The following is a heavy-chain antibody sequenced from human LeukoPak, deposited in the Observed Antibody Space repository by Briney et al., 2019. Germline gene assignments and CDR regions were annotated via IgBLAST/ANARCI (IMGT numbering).Heavy chain of an antibody. J-gene: IGHJ6*02. V-gene: IGHV1-46*01. CDR2: INPSGGST. CDR1: GYTFTSYY. D-gene: IGHD2-2*01. Sequence: EASVKVSYKASGYTFTSYYMHWVRQAPGQGLEWMGIINPSGGSTSYAQKFQGRVTMTRDTSTSTVYMELSSLRSEDTAVYYCARDSKLRYQLLPLYYYYGMDVWGQGTTVIVSS. CDR3: ARDSKLRYQLLPLYYYYGMDV.